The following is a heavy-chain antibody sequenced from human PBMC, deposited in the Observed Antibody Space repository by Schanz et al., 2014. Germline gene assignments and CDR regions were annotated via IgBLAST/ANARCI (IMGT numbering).Heavy chain of an antibody. J-gene: IGHJ3*02. D-gene: IGHD3-10*01. CDR2: ISYDGSSK. CDR1: GFTFRSYG. Sequence: QVQLAESGGGVVQPGRSLRLSCAASGFTFRSYGMHWVRQAPGKGLEWVAHISYDGSSKNHAGSVQGRFTITRDNSKNALYLQVDSLRAEYTAVYYCARGIITMVRGDDVGAFDMWGQGTMVTVSS. V-gene: IGHV3-33*01. CDR3: ARGIITMVRGDDVGAFDM.